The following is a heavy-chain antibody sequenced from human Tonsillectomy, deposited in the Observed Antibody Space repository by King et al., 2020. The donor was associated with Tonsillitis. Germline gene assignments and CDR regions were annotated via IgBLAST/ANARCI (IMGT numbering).Heavy chain of an antibody. J-gene: IGHJ5*02. CDR2: IYTSGST. V-gene: IGHV4-61*02. Sequence: QLQESGPGLVKPSQTLSLTCTVSGGSISSGSYYWSWIRQPAGKGLEWIGRIYTSGSTNYNPSLKSRVTISVDTSKNQFSLKLSSVTAADTAGYYCARGGSYDFWSGYSDNWFDPWGQGTLVTVSS. CDR1: GGSISSGSYY. D-gene: IGHD3-3*01. CDR3: ARGGSYDFWSGYSDNWFDP.